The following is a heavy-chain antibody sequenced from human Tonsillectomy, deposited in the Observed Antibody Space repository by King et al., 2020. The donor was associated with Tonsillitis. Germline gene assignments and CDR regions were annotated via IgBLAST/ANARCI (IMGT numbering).Heavy chain of an antibody. CDR3: ARDPNESRFLEWLSRHRWGWFDS. J-gene: IGHJ5*01. Sequence: VQLVESGGGVVRPGRSLTLSCAASGFIFSSYPIHWVRQAPGKGLEWVAVISSDGSTKYYADSVKGRFSISRDNSKNTLYLQMNSLRPEDTAVYYCARDPNESRFLEWLSRHRWGWFDSWGQGTLVTVSS. CDR2: ISSDGSTK. V-gene: IGHV3-30*04. CDR1: GFIFSSYP. D-gene: IGHD3-3*01.